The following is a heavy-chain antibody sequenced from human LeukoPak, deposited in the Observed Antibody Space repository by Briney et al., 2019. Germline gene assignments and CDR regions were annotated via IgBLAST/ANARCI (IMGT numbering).Heavy chain of an antibody. CDR3: ASIAAN. V-gene: IGHV4-34*01. CDR1: GGSFSGYY. J-gene: IGHJ4*02. Sequence: PSETLSLTCAVYGGSFSGYYWSWIRQPPGKGLEWIGEINHSGSTNYNPSLKSRVTISVDTSKNQFSLKLSSVTAADTAVYYCASIAANWGQGTLVTVSS. D-gene: IGHD6-6*01. CDR2: INHSGST.